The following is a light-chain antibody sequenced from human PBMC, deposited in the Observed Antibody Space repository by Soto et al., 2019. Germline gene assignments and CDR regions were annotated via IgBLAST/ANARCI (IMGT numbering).Light chain of an antibody. CDR1: QTVRNNY. CDR3: HHYGNSRFT. Sequence: EFVLTQSPGTLSLSPGERATLSCRASQTVRNNYLAWYQQKPGQAPRLLIYDASSRATGIPDRFSGGGSGTDFTLTISRLEPEDFAVCHCHHYGNSRFTFGQGTKVAIK. V-gene: IGKV3-20*01. J-gene: IGKJ2*01. CDR2: DAS.